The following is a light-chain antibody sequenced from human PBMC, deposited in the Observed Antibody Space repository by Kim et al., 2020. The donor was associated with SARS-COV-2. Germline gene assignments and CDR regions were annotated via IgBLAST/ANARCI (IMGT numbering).Light chain of an antibody. CDR2: GAF. Sequence: EIVLTQSPGTLSLSPGERATLSCRASQSVSSSYLAWYQHKRGQAPRLLIYGAFSRATGTPDRFSGSGSGTDFTLTISRLEPEDFAVYYCHQYGSSPSTFGQGTKLEI. V-gene: IGKV3-20*01. J-gene: IGKJ2*02. CDR1: QSVSSSY. CDR3: HQYGSSPST.